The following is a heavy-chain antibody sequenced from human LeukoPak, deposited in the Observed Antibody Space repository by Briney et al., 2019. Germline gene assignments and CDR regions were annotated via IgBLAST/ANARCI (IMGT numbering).Heavy chain of an antibody. CDR2: ISAYNGNT. D-gene: IGHD5-18*01. CDR3: ARGGRGYSYGSAFDI. J-gene: IGHJ3*02. CDR1: GYTFTSYG. Sequence: ASVKVSCKASGYTFTSYGISWVRQAPGQGLEWMGWISAYNGNTNYAQKLQGRVTMTRDTSISTAYMELSRLRSDDTAVYYCARGGRGYSYGSAFDIWGQGTMVTVSS. V-gene: IGHV1-18*01.